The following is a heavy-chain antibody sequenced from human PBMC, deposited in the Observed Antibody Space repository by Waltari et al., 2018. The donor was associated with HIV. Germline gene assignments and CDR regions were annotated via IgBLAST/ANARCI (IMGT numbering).Heavy chain of an antibody. CDR3: ARGDWFGNPSNTYYFDY. J-gene: IGHJ4*02. CDR2: IIPIFGTA. CDR1: GGTFSRYA. V-gene: IGHV1-69*12. D-gene: IGHD3-10*01. Sequence: QVQLVQSGAEVKKPGSSVKVSCKASGGTFSRYAISWVRPAPGQGLEWMGGIIPIFGTANYAQKFQGRVTITADESTSTAYMELSSLRSEDTAVYYCARGDWFGNPSNTYYFDYWGQGTLVTVSS.